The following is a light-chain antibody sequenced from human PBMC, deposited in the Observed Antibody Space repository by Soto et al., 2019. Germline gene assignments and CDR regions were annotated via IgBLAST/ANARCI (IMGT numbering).Light chain of an antibody. CDR2: DVS. J-gene: IGLJ1*01. CDR1: STDVGGYNY. CDR3: CSYAGREPLYV. V-gene: IGLV2-11*01. Sequence: QSALTQPRSVSGSPGQSFTISCTGTSTDVGGYNYVSWYQQHPGKVPKLMLYDVSKRPSGVPARFSGSKSGNTASLTISGRQVEDEADYDCCSYAGREPLYVFGSGTKVT.